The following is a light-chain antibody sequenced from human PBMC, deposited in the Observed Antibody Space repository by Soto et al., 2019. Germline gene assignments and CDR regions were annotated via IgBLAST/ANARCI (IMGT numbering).Light chain of an antibody. Sequence: QSALTQPASVSGSPGQSITISCTGTSSDVGGYNYVSWYQHHPGKAPKLMIYDVSNRPSGVSNRFSGSKSGNTASLTISGLQAEDEADYYCSSYTRGSVVVFGGGTKLTVL. J-gene: IGLJ2*01. CDR3: SSYTRGSVVV. V-gene: IGLV2-14*03. CDR1: SSDVGGYNY. CDR2: DVS.